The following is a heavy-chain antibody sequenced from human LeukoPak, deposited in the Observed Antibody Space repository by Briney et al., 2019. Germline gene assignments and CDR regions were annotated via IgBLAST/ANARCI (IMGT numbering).Heavy chain of an antibody. V-gene: IGHV4-4*07. J-gene: IGHJ4*02. CDR3: ARDFDRAGGDYFDY. Sequence: SETLSLTCTVSGSSISAYYWTWIRRPAGRGLEWIGRIYTSDNTDYNPSLKSRVTMSVDTSKNQFSLKLTSVTAADTAVYYCARDFDRAGGDYFDYWGQGALVTVSS. CDR2: IYTSDNT. D-gene: IGHD2-15*01. CDR1: GSSISAYY.